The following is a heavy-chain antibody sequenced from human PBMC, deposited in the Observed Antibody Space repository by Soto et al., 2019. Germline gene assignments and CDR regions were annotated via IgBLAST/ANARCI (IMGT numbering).Heavy chain of an antibody. V-gene: IGHV4-34*01. CDR1: GGSFSGYY. CDR2: INHSGST. CDR3: ARGPYYDFWSGVFDY. J-gene: IGHJ4*02. Sequence: QVQLQQWGAGLLKPSETLSLTCAVYGGSFSGYYWSWIRQPPGKGLEWIGEINHSGSTNYNPSLKIRVTISVDTSKNQFSLKLSSVTAADTAVYYCARGPYYDFWSGVFDYWGQGTLVTVSS. D-gene: IGHD3-3*01.